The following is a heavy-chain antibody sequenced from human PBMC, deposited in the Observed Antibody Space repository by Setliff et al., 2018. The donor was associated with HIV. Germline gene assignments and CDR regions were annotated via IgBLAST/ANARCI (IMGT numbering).Heavy chain of an antibody. CDR3: AAASSWDPLLDY. V-gene: IGHV4-34*01. CDR1: GGSFSGYY. Sequence: PSETLSLTCAVYGGSFSGYYWSRIRQPPGKGLEWIGEINHSGSTNYNPSLKSRVTISVDTSMDQFSLKLNSVTAADTAVYYCAAASSWDPLLDYWGQGTLVTVSS. CDR2: INHSGST. D-gene: IGHD6-13*01. J-gene: IGHJ4*02.